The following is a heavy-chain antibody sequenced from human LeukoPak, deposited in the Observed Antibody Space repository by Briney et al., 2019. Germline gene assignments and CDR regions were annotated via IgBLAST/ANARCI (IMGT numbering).Heavy chain of an antibody. Sequence: SETLSLTCTVSGGSISSNYWSWIRQPPGKGLEWIGYINFSGITDQNPSLKSRVTISVDTSKNQFSLKLSSVTAADTAIYYCARYYYGSGSYQFDYWGQGTLVTVSS. J-gene: IGHJ4*02. CDR3: ARYYYGSGSYQFDY. D-gene: IGHD3-10*01. CDR2: INFSGIT. V-gene: IGHV4-59*08. CDR1: GGSISSNY.